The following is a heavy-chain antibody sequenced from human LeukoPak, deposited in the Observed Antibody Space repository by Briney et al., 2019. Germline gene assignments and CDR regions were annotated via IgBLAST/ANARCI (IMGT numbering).Heavy chain of an antibody. Sequence: SETLSLTCTVSGYSISSGYYWGWIRQPPGKGLEWIGSIYHTGNTYYNPSLKSRVTISVDTTKNQFSLKLSSVTAADTAFYFCARGSQDILDPNCFDPWGQGTLVTVSS. J-gene: IGHJ5*02. CDR2: IYHTGNT. CDR1: GYSISSGYY. CDR3: ARGSQDILDPNCFDP. D-gene: IGHD5-12*01. V-gene: IGHV4-38-2*02.